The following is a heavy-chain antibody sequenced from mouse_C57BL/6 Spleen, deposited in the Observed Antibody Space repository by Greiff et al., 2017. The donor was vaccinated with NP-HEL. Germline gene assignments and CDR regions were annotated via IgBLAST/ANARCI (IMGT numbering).Heavy chain of an antibody. V-gene: IGHV1-15*01. D-gene: IGHD1-1*01. J-gene: IGHJ3*01. CDR3: TIITTSWFAY. Sequence: VKLMESGAELVRPGASVTLSCKASGYTFTDYEMHWVKQTPVHGLEWIGAIDPETGGTAYNQKFKGKAILTADKSSSTAYMELRSLTSEDSAVYYCTIITTSWFAYWGQGTLVTVSA. CDR1: GYTFTDYE. CDR2: IDPETGGT.